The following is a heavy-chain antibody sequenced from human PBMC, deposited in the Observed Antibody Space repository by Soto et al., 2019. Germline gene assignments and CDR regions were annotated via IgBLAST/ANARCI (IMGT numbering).Heavy chain of an antibody. Sequence: QVQLQESGPGLVKPSQTLSLTCTVSGGSISSGGYYWSWIRQHAGKGLEWIGYIYYSGSTYYNPSLKSRVIISVDTSKNQFSLKLSSVTAADTAVYYCARSFRVAAAGPFDYWGQGTLVTVSS. J-gene: IGHJ4*02. CDR2: IYYSGST. V-gene: IGHV4-31*03. D-gene: IGHD6-13*01. CDR1: GGSISSGGYY. CDR3: ARSFRVAAAGPFDY.